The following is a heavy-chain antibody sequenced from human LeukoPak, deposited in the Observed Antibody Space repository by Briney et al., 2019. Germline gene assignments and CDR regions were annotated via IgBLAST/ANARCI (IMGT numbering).Heavy chain of an antibody. J-gene: IGHJ4*02. V-gene: IGHV3-30*02. CDR3: AKEIWPTVTTPGHTHFDY. Sequence: PGGSLRLSCTTSGFSFSGNGMHWARQAPGKGLEWVAFIRYDGRNKYYADSVKGRFTISRDNSKNTLCLQMNSLGAEDTAVYYCAKEIWPTVTTPGHTHFDYWGQGTLVTVSS. CDR1: GFSFSGNG. D-gene: IGHD4-17*01. CDR2: IRYDGRNK.